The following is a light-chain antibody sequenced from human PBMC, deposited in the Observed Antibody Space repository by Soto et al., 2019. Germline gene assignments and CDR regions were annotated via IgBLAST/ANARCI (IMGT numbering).Light chain of an antibody. CDR1: QSVSSSY. J-gene: IGKJ1*01. CDR2: GAS. Sequence: EIVVTQSPGTLSLAPGERATLSCRASQSVSSSYLAWYQQKPGQAPRLLIYGASSRATGIPDRFSGSGSGTDFTLTISRLEPEDFAVYYCQQYGSSHRTFGQGTKVEI. CDR3: QQYGSSHRT. V-gene: IGKV3-20*01.